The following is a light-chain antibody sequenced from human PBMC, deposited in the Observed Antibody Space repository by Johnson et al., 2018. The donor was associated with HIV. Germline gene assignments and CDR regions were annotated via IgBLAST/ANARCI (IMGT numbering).Light chain of an antibody. CDR2: SNN. CDR3: AAWDDSLNGPLYV. J-gene: IGLJ1*01. V-gene: IGLV1-44*01. Sequence: QSVLTQPPSASGTPGQRVTISCSGSSSNIGSNTVNWYQQLPGTAPKLLIYSNNQRPSGVPDRFSGSKSGTSASLAIRGLQSEDEADYYCAAWDDSLNGPLYVFGTGTKVTVL. CDR1: SSNIGSNT.